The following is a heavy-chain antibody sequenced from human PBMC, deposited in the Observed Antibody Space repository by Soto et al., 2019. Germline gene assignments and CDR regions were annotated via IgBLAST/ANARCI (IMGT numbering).Heavy chain of an antibody. Sequence: GGSLRLSCAASGFTFSSYAMSWVRQAPGKGLEWVSAISGSGGSTYYADSVKGRFTISRDNSKNTLYLQMNSLRAEDTAVYYCAKGLRGYSYGYSVDWGQGTLVTVSS. CDR3: AKGLRGYSYGYSVD. D-gene: IGHD5-18*01. CDR1: GFTFSSYA. V-gene: IGHV3-23*01. J-gene: IGHJ4*02. CDR2: ISGSGGST.